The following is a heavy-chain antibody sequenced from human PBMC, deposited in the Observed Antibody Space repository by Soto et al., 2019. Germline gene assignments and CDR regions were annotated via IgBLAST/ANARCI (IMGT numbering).Heavy chain of an antibody. D-gene: IGHD1-26*01. J-gene: IGHJ4*02. CDR1: GFTFSDYY. CDR3: ARDTGGSYDY. V-gene: IGHV3-72*01. Sequence: EVQLVESGGGLVQPGGSLRLSCAASGFTFSDYYMDWVRQVPGKGLEWLGRSRNKANSYNTEYAASVKGRFSISRDYSKDSMYLQMNSLKTEDTAVYYCARDTGGSYDYWGQCALVTVSS. CDR2: SRNKANSYNT.